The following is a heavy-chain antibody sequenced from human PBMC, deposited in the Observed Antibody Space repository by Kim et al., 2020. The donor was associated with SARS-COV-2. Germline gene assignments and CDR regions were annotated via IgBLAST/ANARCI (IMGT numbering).Heavy chain of an antibody. CDR3: ARAIVGATYYYYGMDV. J-gene: IGHJ6*02. Sequence: SVKGRFTISRDNAKNTLYLQMNSLRAEDTAVYYCARAIVGATYYYYGMDVWGQGTTVTVSS. V-gene: IGHV3-74*01. D-gene: IGHD1-26*01.